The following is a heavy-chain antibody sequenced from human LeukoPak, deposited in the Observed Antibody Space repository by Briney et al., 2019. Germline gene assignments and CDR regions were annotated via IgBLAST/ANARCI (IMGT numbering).Heavy chain of an antibody. J-gene: IGHJ6*02. Sequence: PGGSLRLSCAASGFTFSSYSMNWVRQAPGKGLEWVSFIIGSGDLIYYGDSVKGRFTISRDNAKNTLYLQMNSLRAEDTAVYCCAGSSVYYYYAMDVWGQGTTVTVSS. CDR1: GFTFSSYS. CDR3: AGSSVYYYYAMDV. CDR2: IIGSGDLI. V-gene: IGHV3-48*04. D-gene: IGHD6-6*01.